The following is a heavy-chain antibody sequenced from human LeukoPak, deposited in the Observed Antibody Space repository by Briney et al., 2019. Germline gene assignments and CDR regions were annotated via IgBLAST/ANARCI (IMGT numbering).Heavy chain of an antibody. D-gene: IGHD1-26*01. J-gene: IGHJ4*02. CDR2: ISWPGGRI. V-gene: IGHV3-9*01. Sequence: GGSLRLSCAPSGFTFNTYAMLCVRRAPGKGLEWVSGISWPGGRIGSAASVKGRFTISRANAKNSLYLQMNSLRAEDTALYYCAKDTDWELLTPFDYWGQGTLVSASS. CDR1: GFTFNTYA. CDR3: AKDTDWELLTPFDY.